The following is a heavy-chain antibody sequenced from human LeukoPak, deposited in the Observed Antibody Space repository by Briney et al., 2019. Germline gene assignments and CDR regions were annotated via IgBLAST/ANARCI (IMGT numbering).Heavy chain of an antibody. J-gene: IGHJ3*02. D-gene: IGHD1-26*01. CDR1: GFTFSSYA. CDR2: ISGSGGST. CDR3: AKARSGSYYRDAFDI. V-gene: IGHV3-23*01. Sequence: GGSLRLSCAASGFTFSSYAMSWVRQAPGKGLEWVSAISGSGGSTYYADSVKGRFAISRDNSKNTLYLQMNSLRAEDTAVYYCAKARSGSYYRDAFDIWGQGTMVTVSS.